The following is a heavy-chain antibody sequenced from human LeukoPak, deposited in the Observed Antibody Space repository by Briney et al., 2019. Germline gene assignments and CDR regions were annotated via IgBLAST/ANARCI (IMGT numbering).Heavy chain of an antibody. Sequence: GGSLRLSCAASGFTVNNNYMSWVRQAPGKGLEWVSVIYSGGSTFYADSVKGRLTISRDNSKNTLYLHMDSLRAEDTAVYYCAGGVLPYYFDYWGQGTLVTVSS. CDR2: IYSGGST. CDR1: GFTVNNNY. V-gene: IGHV3-66*01. CDR3: AGGVLPYYFDY. J-gene: IGHJ4*02.